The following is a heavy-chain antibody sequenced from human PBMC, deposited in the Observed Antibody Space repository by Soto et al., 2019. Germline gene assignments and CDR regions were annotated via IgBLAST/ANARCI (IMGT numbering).Heavy chain of an antibody. CDR1: GYTFTSYY. J-gene: IGHJ6*03. Sequence: GASVKVSCKASGYTFTSYYMHWVRQAPGQGLEWMGIINPSGGSTSYAQKFQGRVTMTRDTSTSTVYMELSSLRSEDTAVYYSDRDAGYCSGGSCYSDYYYYYMDVWGKGTTVTVSS. CDR3: DRDAGYCSGGSCYSDYYYYYMDV. CDR2: INPSGGST. V-gene: IGHV1-46*03. D-gene: IGHD2-15*01.